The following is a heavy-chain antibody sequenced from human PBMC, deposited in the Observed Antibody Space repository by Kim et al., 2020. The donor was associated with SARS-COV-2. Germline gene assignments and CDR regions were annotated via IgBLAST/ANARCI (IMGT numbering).Heavy chain of an antibody. CDR1: GFTLGDYA. J-gene: IGHJ4*02. D-gene: IGHD3-3*01. V-gene: IGHV3-9*01. Sequence: GGSLRLSCAVSGFTLGDYAMLWFRQAPGKGLEWVSGISWNSGSIGYADSVKGRFTISRDNAKNSLYLQMNSLRAEDTALYYCAKDNETIFGVVFDYWGQGTLVTVSS. CDR2: ISWNSGSI. CDR3: AKDNETIFGVVFDY.